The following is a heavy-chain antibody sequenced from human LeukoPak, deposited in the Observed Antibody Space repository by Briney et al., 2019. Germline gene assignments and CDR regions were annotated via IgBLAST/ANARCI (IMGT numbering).Heavy chain of an antibody. CDR3: ARDRGCGGGRCYFS. J-gene: IGHJ4*02. CDR2: INPNSGGT. V-gene: IGHV1-2*02. Sequence: ASVKVSCKASGYTFTGYYMHWVRQAPGQGLEWMGWINPNSGGTNYAQKFQGRVTMTRDTSISTAYMELSSLRSDDTAVYYCARDRGCGGGRCYFSWGQGTLVTVSS. D-gene: IGHD2-15*01. CDR1: GYTFTGYY.